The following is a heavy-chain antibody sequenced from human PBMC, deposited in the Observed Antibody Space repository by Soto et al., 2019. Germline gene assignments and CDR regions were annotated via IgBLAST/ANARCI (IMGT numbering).Heavy chain of an antibody. CDR3: ARDQSVTRTPGVDY. D-gene: IGHD1-1*01. J-gene: IGHJ4*02. V-gene: IGHV3-7*05. CDR1: GFTFSTYW. Sequence: PGGSLRLSCAASGFTFSTYWMSWVRQAPGKGLEWVANIKQDGSEKYYVGSVKGRFTISRDNSKNSLYLQMDSLSAGDTAVYYCARDQSVTRTPGVDYWGQGTLVTVSS. CDR2: IKQDGSEK.